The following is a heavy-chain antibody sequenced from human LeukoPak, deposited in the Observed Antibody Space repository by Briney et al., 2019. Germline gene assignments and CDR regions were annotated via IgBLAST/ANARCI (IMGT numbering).Heavy chain of an antibody. V-gene: IGHV3-7*04. CDR3: ARDVRPDY. D-gene: IGHD6-6*01. Sequence: PGGSLRLSCAASGFNFNSYWMSWVRQAPGKGLECVANIKQDGSEIYFVDSVKGRFSISRDNAKNSLYLQMNALRAEDTAVYYCARDVRPDYWGQGTLVTVST. J-gene: IGHJ4*02. CDR2: IKQDGSEI. CDR1: GFNFNSYW.